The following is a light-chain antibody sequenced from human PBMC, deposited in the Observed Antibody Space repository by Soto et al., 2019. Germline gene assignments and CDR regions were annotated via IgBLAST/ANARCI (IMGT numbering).Light chain of an antibody. CDR3: QQSYNTPYT. CDR2: YIS. V-gene: IGKV1-39*01. CDR1: QIINGF. J-gene: IGKJ2*01. Sequence: DVQLTQSPSSLSASVGDSVTITCRSSQIINGFLNWYQSKPGKAPTLLISYISNVERGVPVRFTGDGSETEFTLSINSVQPEDSATYYCQQSYNTPYTFGQGTKLEI.